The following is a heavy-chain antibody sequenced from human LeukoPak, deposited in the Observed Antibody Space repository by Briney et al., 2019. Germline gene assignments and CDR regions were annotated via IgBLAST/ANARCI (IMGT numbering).Heavy chain of an antibody. CDR2: ISWNSGSI. V-gene: IGHV3-9*01. Sequence: SLRLSCAASGFTFDDYAMHWVRQAPGKGLGWVSGISWNSGSIGYADSVKGRFTISRDNAKNSLYLQMNSLRAEDTALYYCASTGYSSGWYDANFDYWGQGTLVTVSS. CDR1: GFTFDDYA. D-gene: IGHD6-19*01. CDR3: ASTGYSSGWYDANFDY. J-gene: IGHJ4*02.